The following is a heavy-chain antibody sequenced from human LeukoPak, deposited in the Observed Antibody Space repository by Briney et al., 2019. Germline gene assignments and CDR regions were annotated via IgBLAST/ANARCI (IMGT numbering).Heavy chain of an antibody. CDR3: ARPADYYDSSGYYLPLDY. D-gene: IGHD3-22*01. CDR2: IIPIFGTA. J-gene: IGHJ4*02. Sequence: SVKVSCKASGGTFSSYAISWVRQAPGQGLEWMGGIIPIFGTANYAQKFQGRVTITADESTSAAYMELRSLRSDDTAVYYCARPADYYDSSGYYLPLDYWGQGTLVTVSS. CDR1: GGTFSSYA. V-gene: IGHV1-69*13.